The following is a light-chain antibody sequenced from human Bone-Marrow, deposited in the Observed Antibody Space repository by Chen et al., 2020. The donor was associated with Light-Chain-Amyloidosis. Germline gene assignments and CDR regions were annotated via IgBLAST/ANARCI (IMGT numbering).Light chain of an antibody. V-gene: IGKV3-15*01. J-gene: IGKJ1*01. CDR2: GAS. CDR1: QSVGSK. CDR3: QQYNDWPRT. Sequence: EIVMTQSPATLSVSPGERATLSCRASQSVGSKLAWYQQKPGQAPRRLTYGASTRATGVAARFSGSGSGTEFTLNISSLQSEDFAVYYCQQYNDWPRTFGPGTKVEIK.